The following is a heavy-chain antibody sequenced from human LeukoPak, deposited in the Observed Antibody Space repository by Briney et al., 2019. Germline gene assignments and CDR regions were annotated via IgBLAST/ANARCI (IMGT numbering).Heavy chain of an antibody. D-gene: IGHD6-13*01. Sequence: GRSLRLSCAASGFTFSSYGVHWVRQAPGKGLEWVAVIWYDGSNKYYADSVKGRFTISRDNSKNTLYLQMNSLRAEDTAMYYCAKDRTAALYYFDYWGQGTLVTVSS. CDR1: GFTFSSYG. CDR3: AKDRTAALYYFDY. CDR2: IWYDGSNK. V-gene: IGHV3-33*06. J-gene: IGHJ4*02.